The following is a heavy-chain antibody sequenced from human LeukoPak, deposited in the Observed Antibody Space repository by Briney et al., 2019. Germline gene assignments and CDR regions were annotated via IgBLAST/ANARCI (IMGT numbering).Heavy chain of an antibody. Sequence: GGSLRLSCAGSGFTFGRFWMNWVRQAPGKGLEWVAHINQDGSEKYYVDSVKGRFTISRDNAKNLLYLQTNSLRAGDTALYYCGTGHYSDYPGQGTLVTVSS. CDR2: INQDGSEK. CDR3: GTGHYSDY. J-gene: IGHJ4*02. V-gene: IGHV3-7*01. CDR1: GFTFGRFW.